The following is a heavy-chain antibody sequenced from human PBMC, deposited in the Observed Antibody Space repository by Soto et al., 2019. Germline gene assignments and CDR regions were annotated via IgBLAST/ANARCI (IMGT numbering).Heavy chain of an antibody. D-gene: IGHD6-19*01. V-gene: IGHV1-2*02. Sequence: ASVKVSCKASGYTFTGYYMHWLRQAPGQGLEWMGWINANSGGTNYAQKFQGRATMTRDTSISTAYMELSRLRSDDTAVYYCARQYSLDRSGWKTWYFDLWGRGTLVTVSS. J-gene: IGHJ2*01. CDR1: GYTFTGYY. CDR3: ARQYSLDRSGWKTWYFDL. CDR2: INANSGGT.